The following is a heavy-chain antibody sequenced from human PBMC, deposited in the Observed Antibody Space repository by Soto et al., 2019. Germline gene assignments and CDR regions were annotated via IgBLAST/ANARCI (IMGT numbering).Heavy chain of an antibody. V-gene: IGHV1-69*02. J-gene: IGHJ4*02. D-gene: IGHD3-16*02. Sequence: ASVKVSCKASGGTFSSYTISWVRQAPGQGLEWMGRIIPILGIANYAQKFQGRVTMTEDTSTDTAYMELSSLRSEDTAVYYCATGRWGSYRYTFNWGLGTLVTVSS. CDR2: IIPILGIA. CDR3: ATGRWGSYRYTFN. CDR1: GGTFSSYT.